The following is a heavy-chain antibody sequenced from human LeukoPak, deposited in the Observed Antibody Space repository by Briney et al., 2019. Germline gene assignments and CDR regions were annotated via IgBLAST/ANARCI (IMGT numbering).Heavy chain of an antibody. CDR2: IYYSGST. Sequence: SQTLSLTCTVSGGSISSRAYYWSWIRQHPGKGPEWIGYIYYSGSTYYNPSLKSRVIISLNTSKTQFSLKLSSVTAADTAVYYCARVDGTIYYFDSWGQGTVVTVSS. CDR3: ARVDGTIYYFDS. D-gene: IGHD5-24*01. CDR1: GGSISSRAYY. V-gene: IGHV4-31*03. J-gene: IGHJ4*02.